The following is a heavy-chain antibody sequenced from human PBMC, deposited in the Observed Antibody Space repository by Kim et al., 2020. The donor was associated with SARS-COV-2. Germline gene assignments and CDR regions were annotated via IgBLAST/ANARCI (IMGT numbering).Heavy chain of an antibody. CDR2: ISGSGGST. V-gene: IGHV3-23*01. D-gene: IGHD3-16*02. CDR1: GFTFSSYA. CDR3: AKVVEAFFGLRLGELSYIEY. Sequence: GGSLRLSCAASGFTFSSYAMSWVRQAPGKGLEWVSAISGSGGSTYYADSVKGRFTISRDNSKNTLYLQMNSLRAEDTAVYYCAKVVEAFFGLRLGELSYIEYWGQGTLVTVSS. J-gene: IGHJ4*02.